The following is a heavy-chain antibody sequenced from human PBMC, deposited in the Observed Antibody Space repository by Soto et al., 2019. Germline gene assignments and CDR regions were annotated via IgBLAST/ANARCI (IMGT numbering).Heavy chain of an antibody. V-gene: IGHV3-30-3*01. Sequence: HPGSSLRLSCAASGFTFSTLPMHWVRQAPGKGLEWVALISHDGGNKYYADSVKGRFTISRDNSKNTLYLQMNSLRAEDTAVYYCARWKVQYDSYGYFWGQGTQVTASS. D-gene: IGHD5-18*01. CDR1: GFTFSTLP. CDR3: ARWKVQYDSYGYF. J-gene: IGHJ4*02. CDR2: ISHDGGNK.